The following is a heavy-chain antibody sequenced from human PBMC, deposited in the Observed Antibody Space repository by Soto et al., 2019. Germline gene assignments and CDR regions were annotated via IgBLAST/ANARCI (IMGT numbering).Heavy chain of an antibody. J-gene: IGHJ1*01. D-gene: IGHD2-2*01. V-gene: IGHV4-39*01. Sequence: ETLSLTCTVSGGSISSSSYYWGWIRQPPGKGLEWIGSIYYSGSTYYNPSLKSRVTISVVTSKNQFSLKLSSVTAAATAVYYCARWEKVIEVVPAAMESESSQHWGKGTRVTVPP. CDR3: ARWEKVIEVVPAAMESESSQH. CDR1: GGSISSSSYY. CDR2: IYYSGST.